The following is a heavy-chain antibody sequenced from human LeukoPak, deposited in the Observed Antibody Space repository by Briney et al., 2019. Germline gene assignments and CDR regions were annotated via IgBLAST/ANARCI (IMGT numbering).Heavy chain of an antibody. V-gene: IGHV3-23*01. CDR1: GFTFSSYA. CDR3: AKDGRYFDWLFSNWFDP. J-gene: IGHJ5*02. CDR2: ISGSGGST. Sequence: GGSLRLSCAASGFTFSSYAMSWVRQAPGKGPEWVSAISGSGGSTYYADSVKGRFTISRDNSKNTLYLQMNSLRAEDTAVYYCAKDGRYFDWLFSNWFDPWGQGTLVTVSS. D-gene: IGHD3-9*01.